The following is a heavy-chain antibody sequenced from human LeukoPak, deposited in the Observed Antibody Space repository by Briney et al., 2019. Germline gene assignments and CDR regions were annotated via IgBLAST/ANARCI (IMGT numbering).Heavy chain of an antibody. D-gene: IGHD5-12*01. CDR1: GGSISKNTYY. CDR3: HTYSGSSGSFDY. Sequence: MTSETLSLTCSVSGGSISKNTYYWGWIRQPPGKGLEWIGAINRRGSTNYNPSLKSRVTMSVDTSKDQVSLKLTSVTAADTAVYYCHTYSGSSGSFDYWGQGTLVAVSS. CDR2: INRRGST. J-gene: IGHJ4*02. V-gene: IGHV4-39*01.